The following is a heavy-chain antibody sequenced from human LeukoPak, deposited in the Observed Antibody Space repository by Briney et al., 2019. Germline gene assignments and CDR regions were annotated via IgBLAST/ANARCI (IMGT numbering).Heavy chain of an antibody. J-gene: IGHJ4*02. Sequence: PGGSLRLSCAASGFTFSSYAMSWVRQAPGKGLEWVSAISGSGGSTYYADSVKGRFTISRDNAKDSLYLQMNSLRAEDTAVYYCARDRPLVGATPYFDYWGQGTLVTVSS. D-gene: IGHD1-26*01. CDR3: ARDRPLVGATPYFDY. CDR1: GFTFSSYA. CDR2: ISGSGGST. V-gene: IGHV3-23*01.